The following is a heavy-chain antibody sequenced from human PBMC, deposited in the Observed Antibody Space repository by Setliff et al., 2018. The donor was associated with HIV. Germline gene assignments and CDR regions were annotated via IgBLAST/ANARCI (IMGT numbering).Heavy chain of an antibody. CDR2: ISGSGGST. Sequence: GASLRLSCAASGFTFSDYDMHWVRQAPGKGLEWVSVISGSGGSTYYADSVKGRFTISRDNSKNTLYLQMNSLRAEDSAVYYCAKTPLALVRGAQPYFDYWGQGTLVTVSS. D-gene: IGHD3-10*01. CDR3: AKTPLALVRGAQPYFDY. J-gene: IGHJ4*02. V-gene: IGHV3-23*01. CDR1: GFTFSDYD.